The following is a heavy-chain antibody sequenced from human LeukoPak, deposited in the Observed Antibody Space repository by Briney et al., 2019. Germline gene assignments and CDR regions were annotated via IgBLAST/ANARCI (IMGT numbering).Heavy chain of an antibody. V-gene: IGHV3-7*01. CDR3: ARVHCSSTSCHFDY. D-gene: IGHD2-2*01. CDR2: IKQDGSEK. J-gene: IGHJ4*02. CDR1: GFTFSSYW. Sequence: GGSLRLSCAASGFTFSSYWMSWVRQAPGKGLEWVANIKQDGSEKYYVDSVKGRFTISRDNAKNSLYLQMNSLRAEDTAVYYCARVHCSSTSCHFDYWGQGTLVTVSS.